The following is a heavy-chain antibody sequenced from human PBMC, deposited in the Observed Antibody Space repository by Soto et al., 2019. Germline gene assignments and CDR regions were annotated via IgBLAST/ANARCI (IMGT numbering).Heavy chain of an antibody. CDR2: LSHSGRT. J-gene: IGHJ4*02. CDR3: GHLKTDTEDTPAPPLFAS. CDR1: GFSISSDSY. D-gene: IGHD2-2*01. V-gene: IGHV4-38-2*01. Sequence: SETLSLTCAVSGFSISSDSYWCWMRRAPGKGLEWIGTLSHSGRTFYNPSLKSRVTISADTTKHQFSLSLTSVTAADTAVYYCGHLKTDTEDTPAPPLFASWGQGTLVTVSS.